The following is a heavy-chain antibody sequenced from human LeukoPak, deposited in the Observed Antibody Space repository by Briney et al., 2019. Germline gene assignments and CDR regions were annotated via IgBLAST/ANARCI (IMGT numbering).Heavy chain of an antibody. CDR2: ISGSGGST. D-gene: IGHD2-2*02. J-gene: IGHJ4*02. CDR3: AKGGAYCSSTSCYTRKLGY. Sequence: PGGYLRLSCAASGFTFSSYAMSWVRQAPGKGLEWVSAISGSGGSTYYADSVKGRFTISRDNSKNTLCLQMNSLRAEDTAVYYCAKGGAYCSSTSCYTRKLGYWGQGTLVTVSS. CDR1: GFTFSSYA. V-gene: IGHV3-23*01.